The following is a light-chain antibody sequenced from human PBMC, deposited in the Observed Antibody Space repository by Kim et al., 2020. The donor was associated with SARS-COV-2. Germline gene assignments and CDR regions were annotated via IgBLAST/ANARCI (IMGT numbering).Light chain of an antibody. CDR1: QSVSSSS. CDR2: GAS. Sequence: PGERATLSCRASQSVSSSSLNWYQQNPGQAPRLLIYGASSRATGIPDRFSGSGSGTDFTLTISRLEPEDFAVYYCQQYGISPPLTFGGGTKVDSK. CDR3: QQYGISPPLT. J-gene: IGKJ4*01. V-gene: IGKV3-20*01.